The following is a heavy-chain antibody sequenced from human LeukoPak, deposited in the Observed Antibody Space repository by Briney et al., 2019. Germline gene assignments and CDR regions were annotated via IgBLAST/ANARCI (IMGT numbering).Heavy chain of an antibody. CDR3: ARGLRSSGWSLFDY. CDR1: GFTVSSNY. V-gene: IGHV3-66*01. CDR2: IYGGGST. D-gene: IGHD6-19*01. Sequence: GGSLRLSCAASGFTVSSNYMSWVRQAPGKGLEWVSVIYGGGSTYYADPVKGRFTISRDNSKNTLYLQMNSLRAEDTAVYYCARGLRSSGWSLFDYWGQGTLVTVSS. J-gene: IGHJ4*02.